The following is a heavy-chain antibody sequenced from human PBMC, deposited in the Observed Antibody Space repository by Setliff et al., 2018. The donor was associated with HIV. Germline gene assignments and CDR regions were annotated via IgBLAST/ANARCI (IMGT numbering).Heavy chain of an antibody. V-gene: IGHV4-34*01. J-gene: IGHJ4*02. CDR3: ARSGEF. D-gene: IGHD3-16*01. Sequence: TSETLSLTCAVYGGSFSAYYWTWIRQPPGKGLEWIGEISHGGSTSYSPSLKSRVTISLDTSKNQFSLNLTSVTAADTAVYYCARSGEFWSQGSLVTVSS. CDR1: GGSFSAYY. CDR2: ISHGGST.